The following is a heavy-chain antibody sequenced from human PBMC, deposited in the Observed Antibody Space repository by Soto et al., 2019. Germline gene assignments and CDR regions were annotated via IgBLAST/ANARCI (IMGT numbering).Heavy chain of an antibody. V-gene: IGHV4-59*01. CDR2: IYYSGST. J-gene: IGHJ3*02. Sequence: SETLSLTCTVSGGSISSYYWSWIRQPPGKGLEWIGYIYYSGSTNYNPSLKSRVTISVDTSKNQFSLKLSSVTAADTAVYYCARRVPLGYCSGGSCYRPMFDIWGQGTMVTVSS. CDR1: GGSISSYY. CDR3: ARRVPLGYCSGGSCYRPMFDI. D-gene: IGHD2-15*01.